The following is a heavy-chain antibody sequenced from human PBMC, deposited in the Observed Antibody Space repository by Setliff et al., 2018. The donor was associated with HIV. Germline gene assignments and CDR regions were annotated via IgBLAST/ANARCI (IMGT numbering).Heavy chain of an antibody. CDR3: VRDLTTIVTRKVFDI. V-gene: IGHV3-30*04. D-gene: IGHD4-4*01. Sequence: PGGSLRLSCAASGFTSGDYAIHWVRQAPGKGLEWVAVISYDGSYKNYAESVKGRFTISRDNSKNTLYVQMNSLRADDTAIYYCVRDLTTIVTRKVFDIWGQGTMVTVSS. CDR1: GFTSGDYA. CDR2: ISYDGSYK. J-gene: IGHJ3*02.